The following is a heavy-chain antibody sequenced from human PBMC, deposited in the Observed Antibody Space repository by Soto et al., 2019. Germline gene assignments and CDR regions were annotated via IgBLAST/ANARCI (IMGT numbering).Heavy chain of an antibody. CDR3: VRTSLVVAAATREDY. V-gene: IGHV3-74*01. J-gene: IGHJ4*02. CDR1: GFTFSSYW. Sequence: EVQLVESGGGLVQPGGFLRLSCAASGFTFSSYWMHWVRQAPGKGLVWVSRINSDGSSTSYADSVKGRFTISRDNAKNTLYLQMNSLRAEDTAVYYCVRTSLVVAAATREDYWGQGTLVTVSS. CDR2: INSDGSST. D-gene: IGHD2-15*01.